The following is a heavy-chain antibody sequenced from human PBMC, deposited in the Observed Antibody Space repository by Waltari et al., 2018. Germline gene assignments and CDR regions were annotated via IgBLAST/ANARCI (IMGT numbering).Heavy chain of an antibody. J-gene: IGHJ4*02. CDR3: ARVTSSAYFDY. V-gene: IGHV4-31*03. CDR2: IYHSGST. Sequence: QVQLQESGPGLVKPSQTLSLTCTVSGGSISSGGYYWSWIRQHPGKGLEWIGYIYHSGSTYYHPSLKSRVTISVDRSKNQFSLKLSSVTAADTAVYYCARVTSSAYFDYWGQGTLVTVSS. CDR1: GGSISSGGYY.